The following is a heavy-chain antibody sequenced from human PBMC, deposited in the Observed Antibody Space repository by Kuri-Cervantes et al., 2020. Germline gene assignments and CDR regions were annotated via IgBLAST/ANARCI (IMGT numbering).Heavy chain of an antibody. CDR3: ARDERVTWWPTYYYYYGMDV. J-gene: IGHJ6*02. Sequence: SETLSLTCAVYGGSFSGYYWSWIRQPPGKGLEWIGEINHSGSTNYNPSLKSRVTISVDTSKNQFSLKLSSVTAADTDVYYCARDERVTWWPTYYYYYGMDVWGQGTTVTVSS. CDR2: INHSGST. CDR1: GGSFSGYY. V-gene: IGHV4-34*01. D-gene: IGHD4-11*01.